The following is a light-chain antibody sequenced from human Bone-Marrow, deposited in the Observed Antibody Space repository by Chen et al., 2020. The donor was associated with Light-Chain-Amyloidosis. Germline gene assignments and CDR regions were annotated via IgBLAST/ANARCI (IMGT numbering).Light chain of an antibody. CDR2: DAS. CDR1: QTVGTN. J-gene: IGKJ1*01. Sequence: DIVMTQFPATLSVSPGERATLSCRASQTVGTNLAWYQQKPGQAPRLLIFDASTRATGVPARFSGSASGTEFTLTISNLQSEDIAVYYCHQDNSWPPWTFGQGTKVDIK. V-gene: IGKV3-15*01. CDR3: HQDNSWPPWT.